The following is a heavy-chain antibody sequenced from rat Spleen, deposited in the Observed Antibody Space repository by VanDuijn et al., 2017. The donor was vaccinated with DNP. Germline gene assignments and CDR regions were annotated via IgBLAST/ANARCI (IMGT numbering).Heavy chain of an antibody. CDR2: ISPSGGST. D-gene: IGHD1-4*01. CDR3: AKGGYPYYFDY. J-gene: IGHJ2*01. V-gene: IGHV5-27*01. CDR1: GFIFSNYD. Sequence: EVQLVESGGGLVQPGRSLKLSCAASGFIFSNYDMAWVRQAPTKGLEWVAYISPSGGSTYYGDSVKGRFTISRDNAKSTLYLQMTSLRSEDTATYYCAKGGYPYYFDYWGQGVMVTVSS.